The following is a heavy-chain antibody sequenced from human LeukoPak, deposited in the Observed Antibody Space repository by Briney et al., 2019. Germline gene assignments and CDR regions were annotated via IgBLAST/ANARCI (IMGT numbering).Heavy chain of an antibody. CDR1: GGSISSYY. CDR2: IYYSGST. V-gene: IGHV4-59*01. CDR3: ARAPNGDYFNWFDP. Sequence: SETLSLTCTVSGGSISSYYWIWIRQPPGKGLEWIGYIYYSGSTNYNPSLKSRVTISVDTSKNQFSLKLSSVTAADTAVYYCARAPNGDYFNWFDPWGQGTLVTVSS. J-gene: IGHJ5*02. D-gene: IGHD4-17*01.